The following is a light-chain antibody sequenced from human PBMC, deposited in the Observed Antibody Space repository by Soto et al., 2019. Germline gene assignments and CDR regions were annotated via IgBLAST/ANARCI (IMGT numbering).Light chain of an antibody. J-gene: IGKJ1*01. V-gene: IGKV1-39*01. CDR2: GAF. CDR3: EQSYSLPRT. CDR1: QSIATS. Sequence: DVQLTQSPSSLSASIGDTVTISCRSTQSIATSVNWYQQKTGKPPALLIYGAFALQIGVPHRFSASGSGTEFTLTITRLQHEDFATYYREQSYSLPRTFGQGTRVDLK.